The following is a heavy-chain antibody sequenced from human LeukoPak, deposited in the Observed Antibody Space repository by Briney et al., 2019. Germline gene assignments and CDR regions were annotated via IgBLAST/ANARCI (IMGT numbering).Heavy chain of an antibody. J-gene: IGHJ4*02. D-gene: IGHD3-10*01. CDR2: ISYDGSNK. CDR1: GFTFSSNA. CDR3: ARDREGYYYGSGSYLFDY. Sequence: GRSLRLSCVVSGFTFSSNAMHWVRQAPGKGLEWVAVISYDGSNKYYADSVKGRFTISRDNSQNTLYLQMNSLRAEDTAVYYCARDREGYYYGSGSYLFDYWGQGTLVTVSS. V-gene: IGHV3-30*04.